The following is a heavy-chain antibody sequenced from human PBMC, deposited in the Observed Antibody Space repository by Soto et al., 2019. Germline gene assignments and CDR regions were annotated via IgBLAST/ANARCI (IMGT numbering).Heavy chain of an antibody. D-gene: IGHD2-15*01. J-gene: IGHJ3*02. CDR3: ATAYCSGGSCYSTDAFNI. Sequence: PGGSLRLSCAASGFTFANYAMSWVRQAPGKGLEWVSYISGGGGTIYYADSVKGRFTISRDNAKNSLYLQMNIMRAEDTAVYYCATAYCSGGSCYSTDAFNIWGQGTMVTVSS. V-gene: IGHV3-48*01. CDR2: ISGGGGTI. CDR1: GFTFANYA.